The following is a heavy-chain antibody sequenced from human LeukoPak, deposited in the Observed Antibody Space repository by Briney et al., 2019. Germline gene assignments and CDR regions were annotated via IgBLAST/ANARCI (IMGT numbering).Heavy chain of an antibody. Sequence: RGESLKISCKGSGYSFTSYWIGWVRQMPGKGLEWMGIIYPGDSDTRYSPSFQGQVTISADKSISTAYLQWSSLKASDTAMYYCARKTYYYDSSGYYFDYWGQGTLVTVSS. D-gene: IGHD3-22*01. V-gene: IGHV5-51*01. CDR2: IYPGDSDT. CDR1: GYSFTSYW. CDR3: ARKTYYYDSSGYYFDY. J-gene: IGHJ4*02.